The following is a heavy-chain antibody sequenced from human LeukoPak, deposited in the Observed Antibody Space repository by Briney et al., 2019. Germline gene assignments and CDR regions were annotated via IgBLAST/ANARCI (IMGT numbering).Heavy chain of an antibody. CDR3: ARLDYGDYETFAPFDY. CDR1: GGSISSGDYY. V-gene: IGHV4-30-4*01. D-gene: IGHD4-17*01. J-gene: IGHJ4*02. Sequence: SESLSLTCTVSGGSISSGDYYWSCIRQPPGKGLEWIGYIDYSGSTYYNPSLKSRVTISVDTSKNQFSLKLSSVTAADTAVYYCARLDYGDYETFAPFDYWGQGTLVTVSS. CDR2: IDYSGST.